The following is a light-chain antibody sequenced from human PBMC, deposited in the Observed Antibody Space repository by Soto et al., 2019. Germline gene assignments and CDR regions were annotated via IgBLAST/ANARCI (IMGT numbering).Light chain of an antibody. CDR1: QSVSSSY. CDR3: QQYGSSYT. J-gene: IGKJ2*01. CDR2: GPS. V-gene: IGKV3-20*01. Sequence: EIVLTQSPGTLSLSPGERATLSCRASQSVSSSYLAWYQQKPGQAPRLLIYGPSSRATGIPDRFSGSGYGTDFTLTISRLEPEGFAVYYCQQYGSSYTFGQGTKLEIK.